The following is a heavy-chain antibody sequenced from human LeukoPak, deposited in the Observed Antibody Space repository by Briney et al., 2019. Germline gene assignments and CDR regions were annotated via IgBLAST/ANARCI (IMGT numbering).Heavy chain of an antibody. CDR1: GFTPSNYD. J-gene: IGHJ5*02. CDR3: ARADCSSSTCYLRRSWFDP. Sequence: GGSLRLSCAASGFTPSNYDMTWVRQAPGKGLEWVSSISTSSRYIYYKDSVRGRFTISRENAKNSLYLEMNSLRAEDTAVYYCARADCSSSTCYLRRSWFDPWGQGTLVTVSS. D-gene: IGHD2-2*01. V-gene: IGHV3-21*01. CDR2: ISTSSRYI.